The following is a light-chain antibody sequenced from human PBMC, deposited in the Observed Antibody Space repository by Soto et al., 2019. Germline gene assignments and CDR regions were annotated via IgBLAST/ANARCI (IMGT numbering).Light chain of an antibody. CDR1: SSIVGGFNV. CDR2: EGI. V-gene: IGLV2-23*01. CDR3: CSYVGATNYV. Sequence: QSVLTQPASVSGSPGQSITISCTGTSSIVGGFNVVSWYQQHPGKAPKVIIYEGIKRPSGVSNRFSGSNSGSTASLTISGLQAEDEADYYCCSYVGATNYVFGTGTKVTVL. J-gene: IGLJ1*01.